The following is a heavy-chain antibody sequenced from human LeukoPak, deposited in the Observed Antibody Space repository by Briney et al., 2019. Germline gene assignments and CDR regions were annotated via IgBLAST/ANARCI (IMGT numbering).Heavy chain of an antibody. CDR3: ARASIANYYYYYYMDV. V-gene: IGHV4-59*01. J-gene: IGHJ6*03. Sequence: SETLSLTCTVSGGSISSYYWSWIRQPPGKGLEWIGYIYYSGSTNYNPSLKSRVTISVDTSKNQFSLKLSSVTAADTAVYYCARASIANYYYYYYMDVWGKGTTVTVSS. CDR2: IYYSGST. CDR1: GGSISSYY. D-gene: IGHD6-6*01.